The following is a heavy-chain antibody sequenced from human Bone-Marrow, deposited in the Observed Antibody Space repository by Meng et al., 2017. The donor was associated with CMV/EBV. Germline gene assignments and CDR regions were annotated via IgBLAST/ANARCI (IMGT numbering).Heavy chain of an antibody. CDR1: GGSFSGYY. CDR3: ARDFRGGQPAAMYNWSDP. Sequence: SETLSPTCAVYGGSFSGYYWSWIRQPPGKGLEGIGEINHRGSTNYNPSLKSRVAISVDTSKNQFSLKLSSVTAADTAVYYCARDFRGGQPAAMYNWSDPWGQGTLVTVSS. D-gene: IGHD2-2*01. CDR2: INHRGST. J-gene: IGHJ5*02. V-gene: IGHV4-34*01.